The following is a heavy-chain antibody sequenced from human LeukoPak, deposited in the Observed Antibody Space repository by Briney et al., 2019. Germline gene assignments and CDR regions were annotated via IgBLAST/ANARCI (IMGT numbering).Heavy chain of an antibody. D-gene: IGHD2-2*01. CDR1: GFTFRSYS. V-gene: IGHV3-21*01. CDR2: IDPSSTYI. J-gene: IGHJ4*02. Sequence: GGSLRLSCAASGFTFRSYSMKWVRQAPGKRLEWDSAIDPSSTYIYYADSVKGRFTISRDNAENSLYLQVNSLRVEDTAVYYCARAPTVLVGYCSSSSCQADYWGQGTLVSVSS. CDR3: ARAPTVLVGYCSSSSCQADY.